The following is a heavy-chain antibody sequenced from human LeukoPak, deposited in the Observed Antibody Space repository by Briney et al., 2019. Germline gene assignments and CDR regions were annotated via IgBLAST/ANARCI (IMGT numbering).Heavy chain of an antibody. V-gene: IGHV3-9*01. D-gene: IGHD6-13*01. J-gene: IGHJ4*02. CDR2: ISWNSGSI. Sequence: RAGGSLRLSCAASGFTFDDYAMHWVRQAPGKGLEWVSGISWNSGSIGYADSVKGRFTISRDNAKNSLYLQMNSLRAEDTALYYCAKIPYSRSSKDYWGQGTLVTVSS. CDR1: GFTFDDYA. CDR3: AKIPYSRSSKDY.